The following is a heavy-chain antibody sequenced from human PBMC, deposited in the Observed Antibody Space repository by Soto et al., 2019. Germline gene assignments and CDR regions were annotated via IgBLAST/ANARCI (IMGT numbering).Heavy chain of an antibody. J-gene: IGHJ5*02. Sequence: RLSRTCPVSGGSISSGDYYWSWIRQPPGKGLEWIGYIYYSGSTYYNPSLKSRVTISVDTSKNQFSLKLSSVTAADTAVYYCARRRITIFGVASSIDPWGQGTLVTVYS. V-gene: IGHV4-30-4*01. D-gene: IGHD3-3*01. CDR2: IYYSGST. CDR3: ARRRITIFGVASSIDP. CDR1: GGSISSGDYY.